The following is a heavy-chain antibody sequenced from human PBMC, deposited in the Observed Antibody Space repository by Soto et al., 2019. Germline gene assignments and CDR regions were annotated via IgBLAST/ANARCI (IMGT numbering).Heavy chain of an antibody. D-gene: IGHD3-10*01. J-gene: IGHJ4*02. CDR1: GFTFDSYA. V-gene: IGHV3-23*01. Sequence: EVQLLESGGGLVQPGGSLRLSCAASGFTFDSYAMSWVRQAPGKGLEWVSGISGSGGTTYYADSVKGRFTISRDNSKNTLYLQMNSLRAEDTAVYFCAKREVRCFDYWGQGTLVTVSS. CDR3: AKREVRCFDY. CDR2: ISGSGGTT.